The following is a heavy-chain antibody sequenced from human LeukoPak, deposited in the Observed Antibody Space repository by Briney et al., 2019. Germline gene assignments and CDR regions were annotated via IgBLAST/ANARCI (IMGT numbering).Heavy chain of an antibody. CDR1: GFTFSSYG. J-gene: IGHJ4*02. CDR2: ISSSSGYI. D-gene: IGHD6-19*01. Sequence: GGSLRLSCAASGFTFSSYGMNWVRQAPGKGLEWVSSISSSSGYIYYADSVKGRFTISRDNAKNSLYLQMNSLRAEDTAVYYCARAVAGTWNDYWGQGTLVTVSS. CDR3: ARAVAGTWNDY. V-gene: IGHV3-21*01.